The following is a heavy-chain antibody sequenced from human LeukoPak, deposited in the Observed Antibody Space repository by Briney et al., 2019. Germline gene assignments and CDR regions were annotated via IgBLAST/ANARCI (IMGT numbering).Heavy chain of an antibody. CDR2: INHSVST. V-gene: IGHV4-34*01. CDR3: ARRSGSYHFDY. Sequence: SETLSLTCAVYGGSFRGYYWSWIRQPPGKGLERMGEINHSVSTNYNPSLKSRVTISVDTSKNQFSLKVSSVAAAETAVYYCARRSGSYHFDYWGQGTLVTVSS. CDR1: GGSFRGYY. D-gene: IGHD1-26*01. J-gene: IGHJ4*02.